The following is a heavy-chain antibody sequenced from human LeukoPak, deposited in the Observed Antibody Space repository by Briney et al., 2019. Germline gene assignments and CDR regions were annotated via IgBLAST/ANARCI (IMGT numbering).Heavy chain of an antibody. CDR2: ISSSSSYI. Sequence: GGSLRLSCAASGFTFSSYNMNWVRQAPGKGLEWVSFISSSSSYIYYADSVKGRFTISRDNAKNTLYLQMNSLRAEDTAVYYCARARYYYDSSGYYHQLPFDYWGQGTLVTVSS. D-gene: IGHD3-22*01. CDR3: ARARYYYDSSGYYHQLPFDY. V-gene: IGHV3-21*01. J-gene: IGHJ4*02. CDR1: GFTFSSYN.